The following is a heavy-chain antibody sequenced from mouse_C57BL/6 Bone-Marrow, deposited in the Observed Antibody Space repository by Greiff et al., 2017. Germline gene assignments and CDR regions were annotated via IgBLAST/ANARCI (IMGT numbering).Heavy chain of an antibody. CDR1: GFNIKDDY. D-gene: IGHD2-3*01. Sequence: EVQLKESGAELVRPGASVKLSCTASGFNIKDDYMHWVKQRPEQGLEWIGWIDPENGDTEYASKFQGKATITADTSSNTAYLQLSSLTSEDTAVYYCTTWLLRYFDVWGTGTTVTVSS. J-gene: IGHJ1*03. CDR3: TTWLLRYFDV. V-gene: IGHV14-4*01. CDR2: IDPENGDT.